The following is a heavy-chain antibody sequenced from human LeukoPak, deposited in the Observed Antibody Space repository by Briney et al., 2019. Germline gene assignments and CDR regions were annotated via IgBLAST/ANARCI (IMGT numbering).Heavy chain of an antibody. CDR3: ARYGSGSYDEGEAFDI. D-gene: IGHD3-10*01. V-gene: IGHV3-23*01. Sequence: QPGRSLRLSCAASGSIPFNSYSMSWVRQAPGKGLEWVSAITSSGETTYYADSVKGRFTISRDNSKNMVYLQMNSLRAEDTAVYYCARYGSGSYDEGEAFDIWGQGTMVTVFS. CDR2: ITSSGETT. J-gene: IGHJ3*02. CDR1: GSIPFNSYS.